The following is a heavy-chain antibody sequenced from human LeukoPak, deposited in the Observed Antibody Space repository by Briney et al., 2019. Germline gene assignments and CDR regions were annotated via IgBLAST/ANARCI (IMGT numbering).Heavy chain of an antibody. CDR2: IYYSGST. J-gene: IGHJ5*02. Sequence: SETLSLTCTVSGGSISSGGYYWSWIRQHPGKGLEWIGYIYYSGSTYYNPSLKSRVTISVDTSKNQFSLKLSSVTAADTAVYYCARAVMDTAMVSYWFDPWGQGTLVTVSS. V-gene: IGHV4-31*03. CDR1: GGSISSGGYY. CDR3: ARAVMDTAMVSYWFDP. D-gene: IGHD5-18*01.